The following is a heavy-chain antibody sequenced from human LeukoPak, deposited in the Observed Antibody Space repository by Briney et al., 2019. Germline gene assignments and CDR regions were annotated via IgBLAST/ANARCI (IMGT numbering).Heavy chain of an antibody. CDR3: TRVGYIDEGIDY. V-gene: IGHV3-7*04. D-gene: IGHD5-24*01. Sequence: GGSLRLSCVASGFPFSNYWMTWVRQAPGKGLEWVANIKQDGSKKSYVDSVKGRFTISRDNAKNSLYLQMNSLRAEDTAIYYCTRVGYIDEGIDYWGQGTLVTVSS. J-gene: IGHJ4*02. CDR1: GFPFSNYW. CDR2: IKQDGSKK.